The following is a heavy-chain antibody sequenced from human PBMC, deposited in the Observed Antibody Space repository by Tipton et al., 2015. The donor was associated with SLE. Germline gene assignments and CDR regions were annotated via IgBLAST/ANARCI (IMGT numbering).Heavy chain of an antibody. CDR1: SGSVSSGAYY. J-gene: IGHJ3*02. V-gene: IGHV4-61*02. Sequence: TLSLTCTVSSGSVSSGAYYWNWIRQPAGKGLEWIGRAYTTGSPYYNPSLESRVAISMDTSKNQFSLKLTAVTAADTAVYYCARTLDALDIWGQGTMVTVSS. CDR3: ARTLDALDI. CDR2: AYTTGSP.